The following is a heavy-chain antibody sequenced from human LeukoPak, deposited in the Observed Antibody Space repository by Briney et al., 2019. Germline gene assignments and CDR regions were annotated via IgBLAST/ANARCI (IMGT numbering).Heavy chain of an antibody. CDR3: SKESQSYDSLYYFDY. CDR1: GFTFYAYG. D-gene: IGHD3-22*01. J-gene: IGHJ4*02. Sequence: GGSLRLSCAASGFTFYAYGMHWVRQAPGKGLEWVAVISYEGSNEYYADSVKGRFTISRDNSKNRLYLQMNSLRVEDTAVYYCSKESQSYDSLYYFDYWGQGTLVTVSS. CDR2: ISYEGSNE. V-gene: IGHV3-30*18.